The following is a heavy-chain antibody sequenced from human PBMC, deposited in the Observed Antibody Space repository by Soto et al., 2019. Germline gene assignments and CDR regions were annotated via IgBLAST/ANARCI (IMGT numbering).Heavy chain of an antibody. CDR2: IYYSGST. CDR3: ARLGATHNWFDP. Sequence: SETLSLTCTVSGGSISSSSYYWGWIRQPPGKGLEWIGSIYYSGSTYYNPSLKSRVTISVDTSKNQFSLKLSSVTAADTAVYYCARLGATHNWFDPWGQGTLVTVS. J-gene: IGHJ5*02. D-gene: IGHD2-15*01. V-gene: IGHV4-39*01. CDR1: GGSISSSSYY.